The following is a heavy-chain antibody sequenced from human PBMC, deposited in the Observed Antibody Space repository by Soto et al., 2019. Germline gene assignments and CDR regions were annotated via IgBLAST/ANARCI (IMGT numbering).Heavy chain of an antibody. CDR3: AREGQVGASPH. V-gene: IGHV3-48*02. D-gene: IGHD1-26*01. CDR1: GFSLSSYA. J-gene: IGHJ4*02. Sequence: EVQLVESGGGLVQPGGSLRLSCAASGFSLSSYAMHWVRQAPGKGLEWVSYMSTSGTGIYYADSVKGRFTISRDNDKNSLYLQLNSLRDEDTAVYYCAREGQVGASPHWGQGTPVTVSS. CDR2: MSTSGTGI.